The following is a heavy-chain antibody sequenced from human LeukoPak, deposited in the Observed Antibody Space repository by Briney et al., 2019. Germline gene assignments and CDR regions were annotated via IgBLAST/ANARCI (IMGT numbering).Heavy chain of an antibody. J-gene: IGHJ4*02. V-gene: IGHV3-30-3*01. CDR1: GFTFSSYA. D-gene: IGHD6-19*01. CDR2: ISYDGSNQ. CDR3: ARGLGYSSGRIGTRIDY. Sequence: GGSLRLSCVASGFTFSSYAMHWVRQAPGKGLEWVAVISYDGSNQYYADSVKGRFTISRDNSKNTLYLQMNSLRAEDTAVYYCARGLGYSSGRIGTRIDYWGQGTLVTVSS.